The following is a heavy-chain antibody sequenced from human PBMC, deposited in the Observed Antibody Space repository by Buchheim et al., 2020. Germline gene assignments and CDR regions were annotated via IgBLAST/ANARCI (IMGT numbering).Heavy chain of an antibody. CDR1: GFTFSSYG. CDR2: ISYDGSNK. J-gene: IGHJ6*02. V-gene: IGHV3-30*03. Sequence: QVQLVESGGGVVQPGRSLRLSCAASGFTFSSYGMHWVRQAPGKGLEWVAVISYDGSNKYYADSVKGRFTISRDNSKNTLYLQMNSLRAEDTAVYYCARATYVNYYYYGMDVWGQGTT. CDR3: ARATYVNYYYYGMDV. D-gene: IGHD3-16*01.